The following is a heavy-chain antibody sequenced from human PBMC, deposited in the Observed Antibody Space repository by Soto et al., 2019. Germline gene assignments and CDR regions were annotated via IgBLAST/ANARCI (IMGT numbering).Heavy chain of an antibody. CDR2: IFYSGST. CDR1: GGSISGSPHY. V-gene: IGHV4-39*01. J-gene: IGHJ3*02. Sequence: PSETLSLTCTVSGGSISGSPHYWGWIRQPPGKGLEWIGHIFYSGSTYYNPSLKSRVTISVDTSKNQFSLNPSSVTAADTAVYYCASRRGYSGYQGRVFDTWGQGTMVTVSS. D-gene: IGHD5-12*01. CDR3: ASRRGYSGYQGRVFDT.